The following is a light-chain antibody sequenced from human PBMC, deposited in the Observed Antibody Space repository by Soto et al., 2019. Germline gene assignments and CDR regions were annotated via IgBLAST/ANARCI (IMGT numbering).Light chain of an antibody. CDR3: QQSYNTPLT. J-gene: IGKJ4*01. CDR1: QNINNN. V-gene: IGKV1-39*01. Sequence: DIQMTQSPSSLSASVGDRVTISCRASQNINNNLNWYQQKPGKAPNLLISGASSLQTGVPSRFSGSGSGTDFTLAISSLQPEDFAAYYCQQSYNTPLTFGGGTKVQI. CDR2: GAS.